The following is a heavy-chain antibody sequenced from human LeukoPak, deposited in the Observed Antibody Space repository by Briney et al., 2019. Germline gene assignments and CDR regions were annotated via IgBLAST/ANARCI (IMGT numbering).Heavy chain of an antibody. Sequence: GGSLRLSCAASGFTFSAYHINWVRQAPGKGLEWISYISTTGTTIHYADSVKGRFAISRDNAKSSLYLQMNSLRAEDTAVYYCAKARPVVTPSHFDYWGQGTLVTVSS. D-gene: IGHD4-23*01. CDR2: ISTTGTTI. CDR1: GFTFSAYH. V-gene: IGHV3-48*01. J-gene: IGHJ4*02. CDR3: AKARPVVTPSHFDY.